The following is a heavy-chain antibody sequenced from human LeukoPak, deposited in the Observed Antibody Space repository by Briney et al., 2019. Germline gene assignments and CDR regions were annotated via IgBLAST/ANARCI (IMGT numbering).Heavy chain of an antibody. CDR1: GFTFSRHW. CDR2: IKQDGSEK. V-gene: IGHV3-7*01. CDR3: ARSYYGSGTSYGMDV. D-gene: IGHD3-10*01. J-gene: IGHJ6*02. Sequence: GGSLRLSCAVSGFTFSRHWMSWVRQAPGKGLEWLANIKQDGSEKYYVDSVEGRFTISRDNASNALYLQMNSLRAEDTAVYYCARSYYGSGTSYGMDVWGQGTTVTVSS.